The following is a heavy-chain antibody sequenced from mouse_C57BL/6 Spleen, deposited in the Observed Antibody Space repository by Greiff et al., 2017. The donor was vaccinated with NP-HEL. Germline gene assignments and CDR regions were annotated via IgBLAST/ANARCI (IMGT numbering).Heavy chain of an antibody. V-gene: IGHV1-64*01. CDR2: IHPNSGST. Sequence: QLQQPGAELVKPGASVKLSCKASGYTFTSYWMHWVKQRPGQGLEWIGMIHPNSGSTNYNEKFKSKATLTVDKSSSTAYMQLSSLTSEDSAVYYCARSNYGSSYWFAYWGQGTLVTVSA. D-gene: IGHD1-1*01. CDR3: ARSNYGSSYWFAY. CDR1: GYTFTSYW. J-gene: IGHJ3*01.